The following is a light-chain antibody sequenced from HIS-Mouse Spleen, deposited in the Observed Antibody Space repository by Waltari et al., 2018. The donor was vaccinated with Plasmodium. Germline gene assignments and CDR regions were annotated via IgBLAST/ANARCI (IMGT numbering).Light chain of an antibody. V-gene: IGKV1-8*01. Sequence: AIRMTQSPSSFSASPGDRVTITCRASQGISSYLAWYQQKPGKAPKLLIYAASTLQSGVPSRFSGSGSGTDFTLTISCLQSEDFATYYCQQYYSYLLTFGGDQGGDQT. J-gene: IGKJ4*01. CDR3: QQYYSYLLT. CDR2: AAS. CDR1: QGISSY.